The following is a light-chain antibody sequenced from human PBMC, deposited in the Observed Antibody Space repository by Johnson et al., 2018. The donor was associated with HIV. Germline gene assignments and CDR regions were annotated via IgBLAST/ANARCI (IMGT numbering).Light chain of an antibody. CDR3: GTWDTSLNAYV. Sequence: QSVLTQPPSMSAAPGQKVTISCSTSSSNIGNNYVSWYQQLPGTAPKLLIYENNKRPSGIPDRFSGSKSATSATLGITGLQTRDEADYYCGTWDTSLNAYVFGTGTKVTVL. CDR1: SSNIGNNY. V-gene: IGLV1-51*02. CDR2: ENN. J-gene: IGLJ1*01.